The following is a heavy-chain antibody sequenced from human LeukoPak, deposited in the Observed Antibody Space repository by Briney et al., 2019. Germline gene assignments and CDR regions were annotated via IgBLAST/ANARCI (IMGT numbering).Heavy chain of an antibody. CDR2: IYTGGTT. CDR1: GFKLSSDY. Sequence: GGSLRLSCAASGFKLSSDYMSWVRQAPGRGLEGVSVIYTGGTTYYMDSVKGRFTISRDDSNNTMYLQMNSLRVDDTAVYYCARRKNWYFDLWGRGTLATVST. CDR3: ARRKNWYFDL. J-gene: IGHJ2*01. V-gene: IGHV3-66*01.